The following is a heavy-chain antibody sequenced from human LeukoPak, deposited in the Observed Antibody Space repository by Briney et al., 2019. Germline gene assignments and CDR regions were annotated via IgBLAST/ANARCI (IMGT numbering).Heavy chain of an antibody. CDR1: GFTFSSYG. D-gene: IGHD1-26*01. CDR3: ALWSYSGSYLNDY. J-gene: IGHJ4*02. Sequence: GGSLRLSCAASGFTFSSYGMHWIRQAPGKGLEWVAVISYDGSNKYYADSVKGRFTISRDNSKNTLYLQMNSLRAEDTAVYYCALWSYSGSYLNDYWGQGTLVTVSS. V-gene: IGHV3-30*03. CDR2: ISYDGSNK.